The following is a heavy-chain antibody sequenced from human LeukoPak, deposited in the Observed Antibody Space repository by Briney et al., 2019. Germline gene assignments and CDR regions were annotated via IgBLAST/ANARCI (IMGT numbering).Heavy chain of an antibody. CDR2: ISYDGSNN. D-gene: IGHD4-17*01. V-gene: IGHV3-30*18. J-gene: IGHJ6*02. CDR1: EFTSSSYG. CDR3: AKAAPDSGDYGMDV. Sequence: GRSLRLSCVASEFTSSSYGMHWVRQAPGKGLEWVASISYDGSNNYYADSVKGRFTISRDNSKNTLYLQMNSLNTEDTAVYYCAKAAPDSGDYGMDVWGQGTTVTVSS.